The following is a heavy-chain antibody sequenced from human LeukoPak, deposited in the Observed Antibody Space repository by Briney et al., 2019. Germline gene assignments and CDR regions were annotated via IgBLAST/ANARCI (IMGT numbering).Heavy chain of an antibody. CDR2: IIPILGIA. D-gene: IGHD6-6*01. CDR3: ARDRSIAVPHDYYMDV. CDR1: GGTFSSYA. V-gene: IGHV1-69*04. J-gene: IGHJ6*03. Sequence: EASVKVSCKASGGTFSSYAISWVRQAPGQGLEWMGRIIPILGIANYAQKFQGRVTITADKSTSTAYMELSSLRSDDTAVYYCARDRSIAVPHDYYMDVWGKGTTVTVSS.